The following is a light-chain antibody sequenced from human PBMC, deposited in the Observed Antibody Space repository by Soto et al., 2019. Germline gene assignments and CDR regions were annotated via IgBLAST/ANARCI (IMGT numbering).Light chain of an antibody. V-gene: IGKV3-20*01. CDR2: GAS. CDR3: QHYGSSAYT. CDR1: QSVRSNY. Sequence: EIVLTQSPGTLSLSPGERATLSCRASQSVRSNYLAWYQQKPGQAPRLLIYGASSSATGIPDRFSGSGSGTDFTLTISRLEPEDFAVYYFQHYGSSAYTFGQGTTLDIK. J-gene: IGKJ2*01.